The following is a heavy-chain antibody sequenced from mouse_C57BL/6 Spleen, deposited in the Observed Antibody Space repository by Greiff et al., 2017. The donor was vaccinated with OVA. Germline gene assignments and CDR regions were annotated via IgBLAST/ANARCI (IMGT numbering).Heavy chain of an antibody. V-gene: IGHV1-77*01. Sequence: VQLQQSGAELVKPGASVKISCKASGYTFTDYYINWVQQRPGQGLEWIGKIGTGSDCTYYTEKFKGKVTLTADKSSSTAYMQLSSLTSEDSADYVCAKDYYGSSYSYYFDYWGQGTTLTVSS. CDR3: AKDYYGSSYSYYFDY. D-gene: IGHD1-1*01. J-gene: IGHJ2*01. CDR2: IGTGSDCT. CDR1: GYTFTDYY.